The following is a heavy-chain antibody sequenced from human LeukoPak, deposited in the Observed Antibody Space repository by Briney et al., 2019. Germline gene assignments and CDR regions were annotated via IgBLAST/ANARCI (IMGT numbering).Heavy chain of an antibody. CDR1: GFTFSNAW. Sequence: PGGSLRLSCAASGFTFSNAWMSWVCQAPGKGLEWVSYISSSSSTIYYADSVKGRFTISRDNAKNSLYLQMNSLRDEDTAVYYCTRAPFDSWGQGTLVTVSS. CDR2: ISSSSSTI. J-gene: IGHJ4*02. CDR3: TRAPFDS. V-gene: IGHV3-48*02.